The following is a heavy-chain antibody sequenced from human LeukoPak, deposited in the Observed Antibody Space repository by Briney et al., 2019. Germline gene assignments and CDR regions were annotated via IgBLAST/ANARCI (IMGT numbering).Heavy chain of an antibody. CDR2: IWYGGSNK. J-gene: IGHJ4*02. Sequence: GRSLRLSCAASGFTFSSYGMHWVRQAPGKGLEWVAVIWYGGSNKYYADSVKGRFTISRDNSKNTLYLQMNSLRAEDTAVYYCARDLMRFLEWVNWGQGTLVTVSS. CDR1: GFTFSSYG. D-gene: IGHD3-3*01. V-gene: IGHV3-33*08. CDR3: ARDLMRFLEWVN.